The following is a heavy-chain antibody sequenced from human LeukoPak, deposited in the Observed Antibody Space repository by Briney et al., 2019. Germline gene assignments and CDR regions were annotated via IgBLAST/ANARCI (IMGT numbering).Heavy chain of an antibody. CDR1: GFTFEVYG. Sequence: GGSLTLPCVVSGFTFEVYGMVWVRQCPGKGLEWLCYTNWGGDTIGYADSVEGRFIMSRDNGKNSVSLQMNSLTVEDTALYYCARLPPEEDLSGFDYYSYYMVVWGEGTTVTVSS. CDR3: ARLPPEEDLSGFDYYSYYMVV. CDR2: TNWGGDTI. D-gene: IGHD3/OR15-3a*01. V-gene: IGHV3-20*04. J-gene: IGHJ6*03.